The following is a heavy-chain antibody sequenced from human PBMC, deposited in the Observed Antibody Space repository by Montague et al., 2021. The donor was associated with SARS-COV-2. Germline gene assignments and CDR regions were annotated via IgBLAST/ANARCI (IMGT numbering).Heavy chain of an antibody. CDR2: VTTSGTT. J-gene: IGHJ4*02. Sequence: SETLSLTCAVSGGSITGFSWSWVRQPAGKGLEWIGRVTTSGTTNYNPSPRSRVTMSVDTSKNQFSLNLNSVTAADTAIYYCARTPTRPLSLDSWGQGTLVTVSS. CDR1: GGSITGFS. V-gene: IGHV4-4*07. D-gene: IGHD6-6*01. CDR3: ARTPTRPLSLDS.